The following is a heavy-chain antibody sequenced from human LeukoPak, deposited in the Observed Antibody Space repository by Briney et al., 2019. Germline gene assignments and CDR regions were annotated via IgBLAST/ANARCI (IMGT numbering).Heavy chain of an antibody. V-gene: IGHV4-38-2*02. CDR1: GVSISSYY. CDR3: ARVLGSGSYLAY. Sequence: SSETLSLTCTVSGVSISSYYWSWIRQPPGKGLEWIGSIYHSGSTYYNPSLKSRVTISVDTSKNQFSLKLSSVTAADTAVYYCARVLGSGSYLAYWGQGTLVTVSS. CDR2: IYHSGST. D-gene: IGHD3-10*01. J-gene: IGHJ4*02.